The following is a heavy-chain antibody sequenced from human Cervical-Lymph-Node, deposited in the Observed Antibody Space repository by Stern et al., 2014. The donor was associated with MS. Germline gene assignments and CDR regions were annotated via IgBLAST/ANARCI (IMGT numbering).Heavy chain of an antibody. V-gene: IGHV4-59*01. D-gene: IGHD6-13*01. CDR1: GDSISPYY. CDR3: TRTYSSTDSYIYGMEV. Sequence: QVQLQESGPGLVKPSETLSLTCTVSGDSISPYYWSWIRQTPGKGLEWIGYFLYRGTTNYNPSLKSRVTISVDTSKNQFSLRLTSVTAADTAVYYCTRTYSSTDSYIYGMEVWGQGTTVTVSS. J-gene: IGHJ6*02. CDR2: FLYRGTT.